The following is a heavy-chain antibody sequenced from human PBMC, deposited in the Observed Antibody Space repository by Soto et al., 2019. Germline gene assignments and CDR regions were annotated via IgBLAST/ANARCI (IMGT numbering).Heavy chain of an antibody. CDR1: GASMSSGGHS. CDR2: IYATGKT. Sequence: SETLSLTCAVSGASMSSGGHSWSWIRQSPGKGLEWIGCIYATGKTYYNPSLKSRVTISVDTSNNLFSLNVTSVAAADTAVYYCARAPPGPSPRWDVWGQGTTVTVSS. CDR3: ARAPPGPSPRWDV. V-gene: IGHV4-30-2*06. D-gene: IGHD3-10*01. J-gene: IGHJ6*02.